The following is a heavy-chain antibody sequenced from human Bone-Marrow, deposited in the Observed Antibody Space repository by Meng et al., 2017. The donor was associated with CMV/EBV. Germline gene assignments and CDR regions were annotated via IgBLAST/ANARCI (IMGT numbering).Heavy chain of an antibody. CDR2: IYSGGSRT. D-gene: IGHD2-21*01. CDR1: GFPFSIYA. J-gene: IGHJ2*01. CDR3: AKGLRYFDL. Sequence: LSCSASGFPFSIYAMTWVRQAPGKWLELVSFIYSGGSRTYYADSVKGRFTISRDNSKNTLYLQMNSLRAEDTAVYYCAKGLRYFDLWGRGTLVTVSS. V-gene: IGHV3-23*03.